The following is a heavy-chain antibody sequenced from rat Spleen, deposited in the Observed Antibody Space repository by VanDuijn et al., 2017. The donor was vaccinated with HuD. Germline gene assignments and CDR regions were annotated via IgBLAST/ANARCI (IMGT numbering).Heavy chain of an antibody. J-gene: IGHJ2*01. CDR1: GFTFSSFP. D-gene: IGHD1-6*01. V-gene: IGHV5-46*01. Sequence: EVQLVESDGGLVQPGRSLKLSCAASGFTFSSFPMAWVRQAPTKGLEWVATISSSGDNTDCRDSVKGRFTLSRDNARRTLHLQMNSLRSEDTATYYCTRASYSGAVMYTTDYWGQGVMVTVSS. CDR3: TRASYSGAVMYTTDY. CDR2: ISSSGDNT.